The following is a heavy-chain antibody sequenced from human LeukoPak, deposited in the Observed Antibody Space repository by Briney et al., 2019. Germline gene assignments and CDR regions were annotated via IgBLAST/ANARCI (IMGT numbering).Heavy chain of an antibody. CDR1: GFTFSIFW. CDR3: ARRWAVAAVDY. CDR2: INSDGSST. Sequence: GGSLRLSCAASGFTFSIFWMHWGRRAPGKGPGGGSRINSDGSSTDYADSVKGRFTISRDNAKNTLYLQMNSLRTEHTAVYYCARRWAVAAVDYWGPGTLVTVSS. V-gene: IGHV3-74*01. J-gene: IGHJ4*02. D-gene: IGHD6-19*01.